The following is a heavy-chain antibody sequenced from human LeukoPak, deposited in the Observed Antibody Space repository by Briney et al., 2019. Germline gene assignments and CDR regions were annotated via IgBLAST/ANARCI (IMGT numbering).Heavy chain of an antibody. V-gene: IGHV3-30*18. Sequence: LAGRSLRLSCAASGFTFSSYAMHWVRQAPGKGLEWVAVMSYDGSYKYYADSVKGRFTTSRDNSKNTLYLQMNSLRAEDTAVYYCAKSLRGAFDIWGQGTMVTVSS. CDR3: AKSLRGAFDI. J-gene: IGHJ3*02. CDR2: MSYDGSYK. CDR1: GFTFSSYA.